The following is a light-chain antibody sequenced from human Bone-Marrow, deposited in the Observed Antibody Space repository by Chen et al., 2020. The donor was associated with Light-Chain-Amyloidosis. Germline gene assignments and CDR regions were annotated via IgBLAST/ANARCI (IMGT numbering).Light chain of an antibody. CDR1: DLPTKY. J-gene: IGLJ2*01. CDR2: RDT. CDR3: QSADSSGTYEVI. V-gene: IGLV3-25*03. Sequence: SYELTQPPSVSVSPGQTARITCSGDDLPTKYAYWYQQKPGQAPVLVIHRDTERPSGISERFSGSSSGATDTLAISGVQAEDEADYHSQSADSSGTYEVIFGRGTKLTVL.